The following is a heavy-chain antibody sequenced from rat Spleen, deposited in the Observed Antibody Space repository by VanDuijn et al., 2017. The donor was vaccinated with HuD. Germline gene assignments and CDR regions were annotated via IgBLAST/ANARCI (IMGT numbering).Heavy chain of an antibody. Sequence: EVQLVETGGGVVQPGKSLKLSCVASGFTFSRYWMYWVRQAPGKGLEWMGYINSAGSTNYNPSLKSRISITRDTSKNQFFLQVNSVTTEDTATYYCARSEGVHYYLPFADWGQGTLVTVSS. CDR1: GFTFSRYW. D-gene: IGHD1-1*01. CDR3: ARSEGVHYYLPFAD. J-gene: IGHJ3*01. CDR2: INSAGST. V-gene: IGHV3-3*01.